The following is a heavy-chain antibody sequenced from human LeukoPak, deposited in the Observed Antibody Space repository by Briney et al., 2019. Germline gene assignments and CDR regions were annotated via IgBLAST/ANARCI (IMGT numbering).Heavy chain of an antibody. Sequence: PSETLSLTCTVSGGSISSYYWSWIRQPPGKGLEWIGYIHYSGSTNYNPSLKSRVTISVDTSKNQFSLKLNSVTAADTAVYYCARRRVGAISSYNWFDPWGQGTLVTVSS. D-gene: IGHD1-26*01. V-gene: IGHV4-59*08. J-gene: IGHJ5*02. CDR1: GGSISSYY. CDR3: ARRRVGAISSYNWFDP. CDR2: IHYSGST.